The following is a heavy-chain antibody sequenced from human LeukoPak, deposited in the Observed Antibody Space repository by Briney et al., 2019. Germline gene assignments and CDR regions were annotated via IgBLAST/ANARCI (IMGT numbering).Heavy chain of an antibody. CDR2: ISSASRSI. CDR3: ARVVDSWYYFDY. Sequence: GGSLRLSCAASGFNFRNYNMNWVRQAPGKGLEWVASISSASRSIDYADSLKGRSTVSRDNARNTLYLQLNTLRAEDTAVYYCARVVDSWYYFDYWGQGTLVTVSS. CDR1: GFNFRNYN. J-gene: IGHJ4*02. D-gene: IGHD2-8*02. V-gene: IGHV3-21*01.